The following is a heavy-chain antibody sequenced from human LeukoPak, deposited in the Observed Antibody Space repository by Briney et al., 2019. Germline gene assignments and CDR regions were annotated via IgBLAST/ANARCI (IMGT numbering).Heavy chain of an antibody. J-gene: IGHJ4*02. CDR2: IYYSGST. Sequence: PSETLSLTCTVSGGSISNYYWSRIRQPPGKGLEWIGYIYYSGSTNYNPSLKSRVTISVDTSKNQFSLKLSSVTGADTAVYYCAGSADVIGHFDYWGQGTLVTVYS. D-gene: IGHD2/OR15-2a*01. CDR3: AGSADVIGHFDY. CDR1: GGSISNYY. V-gene: IGHV4-59*01.